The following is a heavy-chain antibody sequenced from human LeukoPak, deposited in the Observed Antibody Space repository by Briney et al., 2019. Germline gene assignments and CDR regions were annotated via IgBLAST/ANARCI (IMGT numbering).Heavy chain of an antibody. J-gene: IGHJ3*02. CDR2: ISSSSSYI. D-gene: IGHD2-21*02. Sequence: NPGGSLRLSCAASGLTFSSYSMNWVRQAPGKGLEWVSSISSSSSYIYYADSVKGRFTISRDNAKNSLYLQMNSLRAEDTAVYYCASLGVTDDAFDIWGQGTMVTVSS. CDR3: ASLGVTDDAFDI. CDR1: GLTFSSYS. V-gene: IGHV3-21*01.